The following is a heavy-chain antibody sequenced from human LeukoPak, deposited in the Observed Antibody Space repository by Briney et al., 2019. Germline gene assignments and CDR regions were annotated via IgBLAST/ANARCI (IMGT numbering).Heavy chain of an antibody. CDR3: ATSGGVRGVIGYCCGMDV. J-gene: IGHJ6*02. CDR2: IYTSGST. V-gene: IGHV4-4*07. D-gene: IGHD3-10*01. CDR1: GGSISSYY. Sequence: SETLSLTCTVSGGSISSYYWSWIRQPAGKGLEWIGRIYTSGSTNYNPSLKSRVTMSVDTSKNQFSLKLSSVTAADTAVYYCATSGGVRGVIGYCCGMDVWGQGTTVTVSS.